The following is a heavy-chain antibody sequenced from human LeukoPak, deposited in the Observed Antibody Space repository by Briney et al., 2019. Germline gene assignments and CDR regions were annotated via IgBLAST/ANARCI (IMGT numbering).Heavy chain of an antibody. CDR1: GGSISSYY. D-gene: IGHD3-22*01. CDR2: IDIGWST. Sequence: SETLSLTSTLSGGSISSYYWSWIRQPAGRGLERIGRIDIGWSTHYQRSLKSRATMSVDTSKNKFSLKLRSVTAADTAVYYCARDSSGYYYGRYFDYWGQGTLVTVSS. J-gene: IGHJ4*02. CDR3: ARDSSGYYYGRYFDY. V-gene: IGHV4-4*07.